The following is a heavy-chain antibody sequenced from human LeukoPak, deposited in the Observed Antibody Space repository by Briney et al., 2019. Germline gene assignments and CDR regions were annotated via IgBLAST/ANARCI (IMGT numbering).Heavy chain of an antibody. Sequence: GGSLRLSCAASGFTFSTYWMGWVRQAPGKGLEWVAKIKPDGSEKDHVDSVKGRFTISRDNAENSVYLQMNDLRAEDTGVYYCVTKEPSTSGWSYWGQGTLVTVSS. CDR3: VTKEPSTSGWSY. V-gene: IGHV3-7*01. CDR1: GFTFSTYW. CDR2: IKPDGSEK. D-gene: IGHD6-19*01. J-gene: IGHJ4*02.